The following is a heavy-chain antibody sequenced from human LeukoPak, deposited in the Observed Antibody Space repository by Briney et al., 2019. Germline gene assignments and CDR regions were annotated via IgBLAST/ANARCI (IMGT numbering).Heavy chain of an antibody. V-gene: IGHV3-23*01. CDR3: ATSLFTSGWYYFDY. J-gene: IGHJ4*02. CDR2: IGGSGGST. Sequence: GGSLRLSCAVSGFTFSTYAMSWVRQAPGKGLGWVSTIGGSGGSTYYADSVKGRFTISRDNSKNTPYLQMNSLRAEDTAVYDCATSLFTSGWYYFDYWGQGTLVTVSS. CDR1: GFTFSTYA. D-gene: IGHD6-19*01.